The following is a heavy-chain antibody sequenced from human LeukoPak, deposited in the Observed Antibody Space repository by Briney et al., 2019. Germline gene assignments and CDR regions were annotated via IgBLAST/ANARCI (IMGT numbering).Heavy chain of an antibody. CDR1: GGSFSNYY. V-gene: IGHV4-34*12. CDR2: IFYSGST. J-gene: IGHJ3*02. D-gene: IGHD3-10*01. CDR3: AKSNGYGLVDI. Sequence: SETLSLTCAVYGGSFSNYYWGWIRQPPRKGLEWIGNIFYSGSTYYSPSVKSRVTISLDTSRNQFSLKLNSVTAADTAVYYCAKSNGYGLVDIWGQGTMVTVSS.